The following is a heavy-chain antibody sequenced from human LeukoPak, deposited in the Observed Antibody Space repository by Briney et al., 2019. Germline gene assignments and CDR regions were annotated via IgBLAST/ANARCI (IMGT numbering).Heavy chain of an antibody. V-gene: IGHV4-30-4*08. J-gene: IGHJ4*02. Sequence: ASETLSLTCTVSGGSISSYYWSWIRQPPGKGLEWIGYISYSGSTYYNPSLKSRVTISLNRSKNQFSLKLGSVTAADTAVYYCARGELTMTGTFDYWGQGTLVTVSS. D-gene: IGHD1-7*01. CDR1: GGSISSYY. CDR2: ISYSGST. CDR3: ARGELTMTGTFDY.